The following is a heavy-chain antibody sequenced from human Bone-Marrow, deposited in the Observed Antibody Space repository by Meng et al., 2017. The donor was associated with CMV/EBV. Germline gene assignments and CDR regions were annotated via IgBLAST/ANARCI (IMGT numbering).Heavy chain of an antibody. CDR2: ISGYNGRV. D-gene: IGHD3-22*01. Sequence: GAVQVSCKGCGYTLTSYGVSWVRQAPGQGLEWMGWISGYNGRVNYVQKLQGRVTMTTDTSTSTAYMDLRSLRSDDTAVYYCARDFYEYDDSGYYDDTFDIWGQGTMVTVSS. CDR3: ARDFYEYDDSGYYDDTFDI. J-gene: IGHJ3*02. CDR1: GYTLTSYG. V-gene: IGHV1-18*01.